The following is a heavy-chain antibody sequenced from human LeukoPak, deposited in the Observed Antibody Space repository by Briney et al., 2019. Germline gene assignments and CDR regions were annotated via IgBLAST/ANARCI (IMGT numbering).Heavy chain of an antibody. CDR3: ARDAVYSSSSPSIDY. CDR2: ISSSSSTI. D-gene: IGHD6-6*01. Sequence: PGGSLRLSCAASGFTFSSYWMSWVRQAPGKGLEWVSYISSSSSTIYYADSVKGRFTISRDNAKNSLYLQMNSLRAEDTAVYYCARDAVYSSSSPSIDYWGQGTLVTVSS. CDR1: GFTFSSYW. J-gene: IGHJ4*02. V-gene: IGHV3-48*01.